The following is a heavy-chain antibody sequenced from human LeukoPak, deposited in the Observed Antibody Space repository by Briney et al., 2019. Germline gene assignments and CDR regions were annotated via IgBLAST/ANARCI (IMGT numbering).Heavy chain of an antibody. Sequence: PSETLSLTCTVSGGSISSYYWSWIRQPPGKGLEWIGYIYYSGSTNYNPSLKSRVTISVDTSKNQFSLKLSSVTAADTAVYYCARTSLWFGEPASPYYFDYWGQGTLVTVSS. CDR3: ARTSLWFGEPASPYYFDY. J-gene: IGHJ4*02. V-gene: IGHV4-59*01. CDR1: GGSISSYY. D-gene: IGHD3-10*01. CDR2: IYYSGST.